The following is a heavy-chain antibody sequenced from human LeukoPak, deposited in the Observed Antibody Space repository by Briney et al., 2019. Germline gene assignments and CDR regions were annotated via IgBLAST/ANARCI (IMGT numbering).Heavy chain of an antibody. CDR1: GFTFSSYA. CDR2: ISASGGST. J-gene: IGHJ4*02. D-gene: IGHD2-15*01. CDR3: AKDQNMSFPQYSIDY. V-gene: IGHV3-23*01. Sequence: GGPLRLSCAASGFTFSSYAMSWVRQAPGKGLEWVSCISASGGSTYYADSVRGRFTISRDNSKNTLYLQMNSLRVEDTAIYYCAKDQNMSFPQYSIDYWGQGTLVTVSS.